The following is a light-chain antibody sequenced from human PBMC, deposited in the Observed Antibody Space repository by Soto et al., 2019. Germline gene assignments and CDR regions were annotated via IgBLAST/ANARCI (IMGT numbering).Light chain of an antibody. CDR2: DVS. V-gene: IGKV3-11*01. J-gene: IGKJ4*01. CDR3: QQRRSSLT. Sequence: EIVLTQSPATLSLSPGERATLSCRASQSVGNNLAWYQQKPGQAPGLLIYDVSKRATGIPPRFSGSGAGTDFTLTISSLEPEDSATYYCQQRRSSLTFGGGTKVEIK. CDR1: QSVGNN.